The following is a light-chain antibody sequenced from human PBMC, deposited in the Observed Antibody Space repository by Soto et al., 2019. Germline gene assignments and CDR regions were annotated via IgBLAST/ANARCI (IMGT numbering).Light chain of an antibody. Sequence: QSVLTQPASVSGSPGQSITISCTGTSSDVGGYKYVSWHQLHPGKAPKLIIYEVSNRPSGVSNRFSGSKSGNTASLTISGLQAEDEADYYCSSYSRSTAYVFGTGTKVTDL. CDR2: EVS. J-gene: IGLJ1*01. V-gene: IGLV2-14*01. CDR1: SSDVGGYKY. CDR3: SSYSRSTAYV.